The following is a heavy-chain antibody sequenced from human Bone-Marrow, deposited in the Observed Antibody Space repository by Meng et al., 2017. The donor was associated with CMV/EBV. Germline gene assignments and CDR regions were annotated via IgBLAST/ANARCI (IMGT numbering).Heavy chain of an antibody. CDR3: ARDLCGVVSATG. Sequence: GESLKISCAVSGLISSKYNMNWVRQAPGKGLEWVSSITSNSGYIYYADSVKGRFTISRDNAKNSLYLQMNSLRVEDTAVYYCARDLCGVVSATGGGQGALVTVSS. D-gene: IGHD1-26*01. CDR2: ITSNSGYI. V-gene: IGHV3-21*01. CDR1: GLISSKYN. J-gene: IGHJ4*02.